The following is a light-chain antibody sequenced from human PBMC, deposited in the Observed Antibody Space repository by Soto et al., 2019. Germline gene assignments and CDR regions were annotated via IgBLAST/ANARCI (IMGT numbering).Light chain of an antibody. V-gene: IGLV4-69*01. CDR3: QTWCTGFQV. CDR2: LNNDGSH. Sequence: QSVLTQSPSASASLGASVKLTCTLSSGHSSYAIAWHQKQPGKGPRYLMDLNNDGSHTKGDGIPDRFSGSSSGAERYLIISILQSEDEADYYCQTWCTGFQVFGGGTKLTVL. J-gene: IGLJ2*01. CDR1: SGHSSYA.